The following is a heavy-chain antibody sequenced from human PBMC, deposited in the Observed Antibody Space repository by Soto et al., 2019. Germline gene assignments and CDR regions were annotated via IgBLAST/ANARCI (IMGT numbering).Heavy chain of an antibody. Sequence: EVQLVESGGGLVQPAGSLRLSCVASGFTFSRYSMNWVRQAPGKGLEWVSYISDSSSTIYYADSVKGRFTISRDNAKNSLYLQMNSLRAEDTAVFYCARGELWSRTCYYFDYWGQGTLVTVSS. CDR1: GFTFSRYS. CDR3: ARGELWSRTCYYFDY. D-gene: IGHD3-3*01. CDR2: ISDSSSTI. J-gene: IGHJ4*02. V-gene: IGHV3-48*01.